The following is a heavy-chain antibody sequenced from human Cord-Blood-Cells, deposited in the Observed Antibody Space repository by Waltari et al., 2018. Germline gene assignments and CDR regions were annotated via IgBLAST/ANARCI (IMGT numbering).Heavy chain of an antibody. D-gene: IGHD1-26*01. J-gene: IGHJ3*02. CDR2: IYHSGSN. Sequence: QLQLQESGSGLVKPSQTLSLTCAVSGGSISSGGYSWSWIRQPPGKGLEWIGYIYHSGSNYYNPSLKSRVTISVDRSKNQFSLKLSSVTAADTAVYYCARDRGYSGSPGAFDIWGQGTMVTVSS. V-gene: IGHV4-30-2*01. CDR1: GGSISSGGYS. CDR3: ARDRGYSGSPGAFDI.